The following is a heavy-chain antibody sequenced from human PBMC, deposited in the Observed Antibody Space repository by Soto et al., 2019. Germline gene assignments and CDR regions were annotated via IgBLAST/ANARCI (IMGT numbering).Heavy chain of an antibody. Sequence: QVQLVQSGAEVKKPGASVKVSCEATGYTFTGNYLHWVRQAPGQGLEWMGWIHPHSGATKYAQKFQGWVTLTSATSISTAYLYLSSLNSTGTAVYYCVRAGVGRTYGWFDPWGQGTLVIVSS. D-gene: IGHD2-8*01. CDR3: VRAGVGRTYGWFDP. CDR2: IHPHSGAT. J-gene: IGHJ5*02. CDR1: GYTFTGNY. V-gene: IGHV1-2*04.